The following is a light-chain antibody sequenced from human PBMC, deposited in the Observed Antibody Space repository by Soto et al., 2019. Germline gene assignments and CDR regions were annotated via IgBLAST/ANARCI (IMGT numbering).Light chain of an antibody. V-gene: IGKV1-5*01. Sequence: DIQMTQSPSILSASVGDRVTITCRASQSISSWLAWYQQKPGKAPKLLIYDASSLESGVPSRFSGIGSGTEFTLTITSLQPDDFATYYCQQHDSYAWTFGQGTKVEIK. J-gene: IGKJ1*01. CDR1: QSISSW. CDR2: DAS. CDR3: QQHDSYAWT.